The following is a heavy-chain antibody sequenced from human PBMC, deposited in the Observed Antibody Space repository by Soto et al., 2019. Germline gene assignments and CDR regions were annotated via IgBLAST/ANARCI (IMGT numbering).Heavy chain of an antibody. J-gene: IGHJ5*02. CDR1: GGSVSSNTAS. CDR3: AKGDNLGPKTGYAFDP. D-gene: IGHD5-12*01. CDR2: TYFRSKWYN. Sequence: SQTLSLTCAISGGSVSSNTASWNWIRQSPSRGLEWLGRTYFRSKWYNDYAVSVKSRIIINPDTSNNQFSLQLNSVTPEDTAAYFCAKGDNLGPKTGYAFDPWGQGIMVTVSS. V-gene: IGHV6-1*01.